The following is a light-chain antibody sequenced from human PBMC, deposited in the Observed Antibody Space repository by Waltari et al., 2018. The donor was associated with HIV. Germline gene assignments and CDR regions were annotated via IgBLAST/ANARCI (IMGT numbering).Light chain of an antibody. CDR2: YVS. Sequence: QSALTQPASVSGSPGQSITISCTGTSSDVGGYNYFPWYQQHPGKAPKLMIYYVSYRPSGVSNRFSGSKSGNTASLTISGLQAEDEADYYCSSYTSSSTLYVVFGGGTKLTVL. V-gene: IGLV2-14*01. CDR1: SSDVGGYNY. CDR3: SSYTSSSTLYVV. J-gene: IGLJ2*01.